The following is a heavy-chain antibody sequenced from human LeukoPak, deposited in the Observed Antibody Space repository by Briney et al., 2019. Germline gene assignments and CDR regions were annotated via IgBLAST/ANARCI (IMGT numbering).Heavy chain of an antibody. Sequence: GESLTLSCSASGFTFSDYYMSWIRQPPGKGLEWVSYISSSGSTIYYADSVKGRLTISRDNAKNSLYLQMNSLRAEDTAVYYRASENPPLGYCSSTSCPYYYYGMDVWGQGTTVTVSS. V-gene: IGHV3-11*01. J-gene: IGHJ6*02. CDR1: GFTFSDYY. D-gene: IGHD2-2*01. CDR3: ASENPPLGYCSSTSCPYYYYGMDV. CDR2: ISSSGSTI.